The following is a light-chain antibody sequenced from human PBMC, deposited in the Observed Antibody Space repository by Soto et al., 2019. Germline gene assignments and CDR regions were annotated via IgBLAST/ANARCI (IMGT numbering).Light chain of an antibody. V-gene: IGLV3-21*04. Sequence: SSELTQPPSVSVAPGKTARITCGGNNIGSKSVHWYQQKPGQAPVLVIYYDSDRPSGIPERFSGSNSGNTATLTISRVEAGDKADYYCQVWDSSSDHRGVFGGGTKLTVL. CDR3: QVWDSSSDHRGV. CDR2: YDS. CDR1: NIGSKS. J-gene: IGLJ2*01.